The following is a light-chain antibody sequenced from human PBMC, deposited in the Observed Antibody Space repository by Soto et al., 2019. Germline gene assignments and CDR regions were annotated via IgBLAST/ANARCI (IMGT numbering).Light chain of an antibody. Sequence: ELVLTHSPGTLSLSPGERATLSCRASQSVSSSYLAWYQQKPGQAPRLLIYGASSRATGIPDRFSGSGSGTDFTLTISRLEPEDFAVYYCQQYETFGQGTKV. CDR2: GAS. J-gene: IGKJ1*01. CDR1: QSVSSSY. V-gene: IGKV3-20*01. CDR3: QQYET.